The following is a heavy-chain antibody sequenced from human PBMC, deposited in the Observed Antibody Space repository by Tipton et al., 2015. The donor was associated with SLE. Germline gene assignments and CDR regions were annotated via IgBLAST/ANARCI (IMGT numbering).Heavy chain of an antibody. Sequence: QLVQSGAEVKNPGASVKVSCKASGYTFISYDINWVRQAPGQGLEWMGWMNPDTDQTGYAQKFQGRVTMTRDSSTTTVYMEVSSLISEDTAVYYCTRSRRGRALDIWGQGTMITVSS. CDR3: TRSRRGRALDI. CDR1: GYTFISYD. V-gene: IGHV1-8*01. J-gene: IGHJ3*02. CDR2: MNPDTDQT. D-gene: IGHD2-2*01.